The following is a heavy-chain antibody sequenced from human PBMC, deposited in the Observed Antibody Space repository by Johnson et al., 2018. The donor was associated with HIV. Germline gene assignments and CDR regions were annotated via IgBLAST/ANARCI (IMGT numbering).Heavy chain of an antibody. V-gene: IGHV3-30-3*01. CDR1: GFTFSYYA. J-gene: IGHJ3*02. CDR2: ISYDGSNK. Sequence: QVQLVESGGGVVQPGRSLRLSCAASGFTFSYYAMHWVRQAPGKGLEWVAVISYDGSNKYYADSVKGRFTISRDNSKNTLYLQMNSLRTEDTALYYCAKPETGERSDAFDIWGQGTMVTVSS. CDR3: AKPETGERSDAFDI. D-gene: IGHD7-27*01.